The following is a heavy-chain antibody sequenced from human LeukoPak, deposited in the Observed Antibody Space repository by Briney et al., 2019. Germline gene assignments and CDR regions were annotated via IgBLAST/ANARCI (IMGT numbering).Heavy chain of an antibody. J-gene: IGHJ4*02. Sequence: GGSLRLSCAASGFTFRSYSMNWVRQAPGKGLEWVSAISGSGGSTYYADSVKGRFTISRDNPKHTLYLQMNSLRAEDTAVYYCAKSPLRGPFDYWGQGTLVSVSS. CDR2: ISGSGGST. CDR3: AKSPLRGPFDY. CDR1: GFTFRSYS. V-gene: IGHV3-23*01.